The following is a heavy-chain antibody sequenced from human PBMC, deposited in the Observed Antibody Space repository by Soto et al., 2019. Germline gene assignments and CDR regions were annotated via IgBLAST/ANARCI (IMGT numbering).Heavy chain of an antibody. J-gene: IGHJ4*02. CDR3: ARTPSRVLIAVAGILDY. Sequence: QVQLVESGGGVVQPGRSLRLSCAASGFTFSSYAMHWVRQAPGKGLEWVAVISYDGSNKYYADSVKGRFTISRDNSKNTLYLQMTSLRAEDTAVYYCARTPSRVLIAVAGILDYWGQGTLVTVSS. D-gene: IGHD6-19*01. CDR1: GFTFSSYA. CDR2: ISYDGSNK. V-gene: IGHV3-30-3*01.